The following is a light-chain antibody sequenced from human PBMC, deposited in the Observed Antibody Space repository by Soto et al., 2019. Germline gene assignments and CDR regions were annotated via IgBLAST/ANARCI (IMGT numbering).Light chain of an antibody. CDR1: QSVSSSY. CDR2: GAS. J-gene: IGKJ5*01. Sequence: EIVLTHSQGTLSLSPCERATLSFSASQSVSSSYLAWYQQIPGRAPRLLIYGASTRASGIPARFSASGSGTEFTLTISSLQSEDFAVYYCQQFNYWPPITFGQGTRLEIK. V-gene: IGKV3-15*01. CDR3: QQFNYWPPIT.